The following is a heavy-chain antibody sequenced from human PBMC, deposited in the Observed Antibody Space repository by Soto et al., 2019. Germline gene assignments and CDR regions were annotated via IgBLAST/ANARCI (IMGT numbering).Heavy chain of an antibody. CDR3: ARWFDSGGDKTPY. V-gene: IGHV4-38-2*01. J-gene: IGHJ4*02. Sequence: SETLCLTCAVSGFSISSAYYWGWIRQPPGKGLDWIGTVYHGVTAFYNPSLRSRVTISVDTSKNQFSLKLTSVTAADTAVDYCARWFDSGGDKTPYWGQGTLVT. CDR1: GFSISSAYY. CDR2: VYHGVTA. D-gene: IGHD2-21*01.